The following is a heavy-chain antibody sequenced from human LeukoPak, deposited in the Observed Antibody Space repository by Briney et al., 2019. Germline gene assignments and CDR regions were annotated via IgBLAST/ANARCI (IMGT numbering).Heavy chain of an antibody. D-gene: IGHD2-8*02. CDR2: IYSGGST. J-gene: IGHJ4*02. V-gene: IGHV3-66*01. CDR3: AKDWGSGNSPKNWWYFDY. CDR1: GFTVSSNY. Sequence: PGGSLRLSCAASGFTVSSNYMSWVRQAPGKGLEWVSVIYSGGSTYYADSVKGRFTIARDNSKNTLYLQMNSLRAEDTAIYYCAKDWGSGNSPKNWWYFDYWGQGTLVTVSS.